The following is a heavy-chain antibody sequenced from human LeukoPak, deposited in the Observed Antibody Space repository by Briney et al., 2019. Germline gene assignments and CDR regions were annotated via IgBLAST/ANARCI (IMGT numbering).Heavy chain of an antibody. J-gene: IGHJ4*02. Sequence: GGSLRLSCAASGFTFSNYAMTWVRQAPGKGLEWVSTISGSGGSTYYADSVKGRFTISRDNSKNTLYLQMNSLRVEDTAVYYCAKANIVVVVAATIHFDYWGQGTLVTVSS. V-gene: IGHV3-23*01. D-gene: IGHD2-15*01. CDR1: GFTFSNYA. CDR2: ISGSGGST. CDR3: AKANIVVVVAATIHFDY.